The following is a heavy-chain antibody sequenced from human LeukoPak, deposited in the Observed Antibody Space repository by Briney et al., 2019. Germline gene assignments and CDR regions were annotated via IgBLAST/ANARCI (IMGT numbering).Heavy chain of an antibody. J-gene: IGHJ4*02. V-gene: IGHV3-23*01. D-gene: IGHD1-26*01. Sequence: PGGSLRLSCAVSGFTFSSYGMSWVRQATGRGLEWVSAISGSGGSTYYADSVKGRFTISRDNSKNTLYLQMSSLRAEDTAVYYCAKEGGSYQGAYYFDYWGQGTLVTVSS. CDR1: GFTFSSYG. CDR3: AKEGGSYQGAYYFDY. CDR2: ISGSGGST.